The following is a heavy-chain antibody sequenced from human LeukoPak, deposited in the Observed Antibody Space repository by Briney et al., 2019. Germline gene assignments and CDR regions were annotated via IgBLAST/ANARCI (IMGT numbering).Heavy chain of an antibody. V-gene: IGHV1-69*13. D-gene: IGHD4-17*01. CDR2: IIPIFGTA. J-gene: IGHJ4*02. CDR3: ASPGEYGDYEGGNDY. CDR1: GGTFSSYA. Sequence: GASVTVSCKASGGTFSSYAISWVRQAPGQGLEWMGGIIPIFGTANYAQKFQGRVTITADESTSTAYMELSSLRSEDTAVYYCASPGEYGDYEGGNDYWGQGTLVTVSS.